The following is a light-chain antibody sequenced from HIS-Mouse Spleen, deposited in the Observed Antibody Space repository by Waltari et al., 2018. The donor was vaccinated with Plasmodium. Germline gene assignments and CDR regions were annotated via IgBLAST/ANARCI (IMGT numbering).Light chain of an antibody. CDR1: ALPKKY. Sequence: SYELTQPPSVSVSPGQTARITCSGDALPKKYAYWYQQKSGQAPVLVIYEDSKRPSGLPGRCSGSSSGTRATLTISGAQVEDEADYYCYSTDSSGNHRVFGGGTKLTVL. V-gene: IGLV3-10*01. CDR3: YSTDSSGNHRV. CDR2: EDS. J-gene: IGLJ3*02.